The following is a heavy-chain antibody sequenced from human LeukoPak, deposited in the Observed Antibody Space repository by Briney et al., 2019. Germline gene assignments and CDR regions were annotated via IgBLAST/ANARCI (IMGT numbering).Heavy chain of an antibody. CDR1: GFTFSSYG. J-gene: IGHJ4*02. Sequence: GGSLRLSCAASGFTFSSYGMRWVRQAPGKGLEWVSAISGSGGTTYYADSVKGRFTISRDNSKKTMYLQMDSLTAEDTAVYYCTRKGSQWDFLVDYWGQGTRVAVSP. CDR3: TRKGSQWDFLVDY. CDR2: ISGSGGTT. V-gene: IGHV3-23*01. D-gene: IGHD2/OR15-2a*01.